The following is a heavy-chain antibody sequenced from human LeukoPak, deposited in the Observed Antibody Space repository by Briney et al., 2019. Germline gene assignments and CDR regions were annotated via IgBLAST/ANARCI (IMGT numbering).Heavy chain of an antibody. CDR2: ISYDGSIK. J-gene: IGHJ4*02. CDR1: GFTFSNYA. Sequence: PGGSLRLSCAASGFTFSNYAMHWVRQAPGKGLEWVAIISYDGSIKYYADSVKGRFTISRDNSKNTLYLQINSLRAEDTAVYYCPTECTSSVGEGWFDYWGQGTLVTVSS. CDR3: PTECTSSVGEGWFDY. V-gene: IGHV3-30-3*01. D-gene: IGHD3-10*01.